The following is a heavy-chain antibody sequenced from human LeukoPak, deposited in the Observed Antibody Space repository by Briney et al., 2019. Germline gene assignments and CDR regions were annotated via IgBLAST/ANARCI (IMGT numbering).Heavy chain of an antibody. Sequence: SETLSLTCTVSGVAVSSGNYYWSWIRQPPGTGLEWIRHIYYTGSTSYNPSLMSRVTMSVDAPKNQLSLKARSVTAADTAVYYCAREEVTSAWFPFDFWGRGALVTVSS. D-gene: IGHD6-19*01. V-gene: IGHV4-61*01. CDR3: AREEVTSAWFPFDF. CDR1: GVAVSSGNYY. J-gene: IGHJ4*02. CDR2: IYYTGST.